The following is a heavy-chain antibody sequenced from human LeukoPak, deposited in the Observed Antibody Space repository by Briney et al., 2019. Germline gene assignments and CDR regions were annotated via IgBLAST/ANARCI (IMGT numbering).Heavy chain of an antibody. CDR3: ARDLRYDWRYGMDV. Sequence: GGSLRLSCAASGFTFSSYWMSWVRQAPGKGLEWVSVIYSGGSTYYADSVKGRFTISRDNSKNTLYLQMNSLRAEDTAVYYCARDLRYDWRYGMDVWGQGTTVTVSS. D-gene: IGHD3-3*01. CDR2: IYSGGST. V-gene: IGHV3-53*01. J-gene: IGHJ6*02. CDR1: GFTFSSYW.